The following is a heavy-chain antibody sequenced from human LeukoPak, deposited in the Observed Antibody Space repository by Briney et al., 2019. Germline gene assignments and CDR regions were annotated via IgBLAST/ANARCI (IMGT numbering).Heavy chain of an antibody. CDR1: GFTFSSYS. J-gene: IGHJ4*02. D-gene: IGHD3-22*01. V-gene: IGHV3-48*01. CDR3: ARETFYYDSSGSYKYFDY. CDR2: ISSSSNTI. Sequence: GGSLRLSCAASGFTFSSYSMNWVRQAPGKGLEWVSYISSSSNTIYYADSLKGRFTISRDNARNSLYLQMNSLRADDTAVYYCARETFYYDSSGSYKYFDYWGQGTLVTVSS.